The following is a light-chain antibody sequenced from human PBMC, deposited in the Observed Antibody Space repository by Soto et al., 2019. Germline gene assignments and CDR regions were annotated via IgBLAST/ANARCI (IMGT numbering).Light chain of an antibody. CDR3: NSYTSSSTHV. CDR2: EVG. J-gene: IGLJ1*01. Sequence: QSALTQPASVSGSPGQSITISCTGRSSDVGGHNHVSWYQQHPGKAPKLIIYEVGNRPSGVSNRFSGSKSGNTASLTISGFQAEDEADYYCNSYTSSSTHVFGTGTKVTVL. CDR1: SSDVGGHNH. V-gene: IGLV2-14*01.